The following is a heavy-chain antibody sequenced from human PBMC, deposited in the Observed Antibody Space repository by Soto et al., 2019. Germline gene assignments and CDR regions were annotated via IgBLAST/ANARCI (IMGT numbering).Heavy chain of an antibody. CDR1: GFTFSSYS. D-gene: IGHD5-18*01. CDR2: ISRSSSYI. Sequence: EVQLVESGGGLVKPGGSLRLSCAASGFTFSSYSMNWVRQAPGKGLEWVSSISRSSSYIYYADSVKGRFTISRDNAKNSLYLQMNSVRAEDTAVYYCARDQPGYSYGYGLGYWGQGTLVTVSP. CDR3: ARDQPGYSYGYGLGY. V-gene: IGHV3-21*01. J-gene: IGHJ4*02.